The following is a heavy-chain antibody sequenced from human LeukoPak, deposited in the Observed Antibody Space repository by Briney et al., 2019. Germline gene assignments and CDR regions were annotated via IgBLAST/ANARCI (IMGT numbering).Heavy chain of an antibody. CDR1: GFTFSRYC. J-gene: IGHJ4*02. D-gene: IGHD1-26*01. CDR2: IWYDGSNK. V-gene: IGHV3-33*01. CDR3: ASDGEEWELRAFRFDY. Sequence: GGVLRLSCAASGFTFSRYCIHWGRQAPGKGVEWVAVIWYDGSNKYYADSVKGRFTISRDNSKNTLYLQINSLSAEETDVSYCASDGEEWELRAFRFDYWGPGTLVTVSS.